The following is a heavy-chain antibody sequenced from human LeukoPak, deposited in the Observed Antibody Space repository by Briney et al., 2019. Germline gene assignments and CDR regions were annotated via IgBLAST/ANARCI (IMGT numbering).Heavy chain of an antibody. CDR1: GGTFSSYA. CDR2: IIPIFGTA. CDR3: ARDRGYALGWFDP. D-gene: IGHD3-10*01. Sequence: SVKVSCKASGGTFSSYAISWVRQAPGQGLEWMGGIIPIFGTANYAQKFQGRVTITADESTSTAYMELSSLRSEDTAVYYCARDRGYALGWFDPWGQGTLVTVSS. J-gene: IGHJ5*02. V-gene: IGHV1-69*13.